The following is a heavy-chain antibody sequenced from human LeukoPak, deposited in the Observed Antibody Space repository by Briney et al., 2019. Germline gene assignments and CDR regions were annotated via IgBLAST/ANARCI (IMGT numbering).Heavy chain of an antibody. V-gene: IGHV3-30*18. CDR3: AKSSADASTDFDY. Sequence: SGRSLRLSCAASGFTFSSYGMHWVRQAPGKGLEWGAVISYDGSNKYYADSVKGRFTISRDNSKNTLYLQMNSLRAEDTAVYYCAKSSADASTDFDYWGQGTLVTVSS. J-gene: IGHJ4*02. D-gene: IGHD3-10*01. CDR1: GFTFSSYG. CDR2: ISYDGSNK.